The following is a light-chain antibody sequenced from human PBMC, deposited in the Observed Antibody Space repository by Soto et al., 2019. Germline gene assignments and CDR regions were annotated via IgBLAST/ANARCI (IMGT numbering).Light chain of an antibody. CDR1: QSVSSNY. Sequence: EIVLTQSPGTLSLSPGERATLSCRASQSVSSNYLAWYPQKPGQAPRLLIYGASSRATGIPDRFSGSGSGTEFTLTISRLQPDDFATYYCQQYNSYSFGQGTKVDIK. CDR2: GAS. J-gene: IGKJ1*01. CDR3: QQYNSYS. V-gene: IGKV3-20*01.